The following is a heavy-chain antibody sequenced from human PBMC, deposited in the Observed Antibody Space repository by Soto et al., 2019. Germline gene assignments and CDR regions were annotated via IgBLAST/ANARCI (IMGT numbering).Heavy chain of an antibody. Sequence: GASVKVSCKASGYTFTSYGISWVRQAPGQGLEWMGWISAYNGNTNYAQKLQGRVTMTTDTSTSTAYMELRSLRSDDTAVYYCARCELHQNDYGDYGVDYWGQGTLVTVSS. D-gene: IGHD4-17*01. CDR1: GYTFTSYG. J-gene: IGHJ4*02. V-gene: IGHV1-18*01. CDR3: ARCELHQNDYGDYGVDY. CDR2: ISAYNGNT.